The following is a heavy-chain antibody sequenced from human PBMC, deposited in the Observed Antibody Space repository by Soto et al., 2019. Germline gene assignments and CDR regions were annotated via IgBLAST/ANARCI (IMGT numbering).Heavy chain of an antibody. CDR1: VGSISSGGYY. Sequence: QVQLQESGPGLVKPSQTLSLTCTVSVGSISSGGYYWSWIRQHPGKGLEWIGYIYYSGSTYYNPSLKSRVTISVDTSKNQFTLKLSSVTAADTAVYHCARDPGRYYYMDVWGKGTKVTVSS. J-gene: IGHJ6*03. V-gene: IGHV4-31*03. CDR2: IYYSGST. CDR3: ARDPGRYYYMDV.